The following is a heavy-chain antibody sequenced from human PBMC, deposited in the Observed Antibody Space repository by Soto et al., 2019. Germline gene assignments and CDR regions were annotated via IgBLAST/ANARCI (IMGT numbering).Heavy chain of an antibody. Sequence: GGSLRLSCAASGFTFSSYGMHWVRQAPGKGLEWVAVISYDGSNKYYADSVKGRITISRDNSKNTLYLQMNSLRAEDTAVYYCAKAQYSSYSYYYYGMDVWGQGTTVTVSS. CDR2: ISYDGSNK. J-gene: IGHJ6*02. CDR1: GFTFSSYG. CDR3: AKAQYSSYSYYYYGMDV. D-gene: IGHD6-6*01. V-gene: IGHV3-30*18.